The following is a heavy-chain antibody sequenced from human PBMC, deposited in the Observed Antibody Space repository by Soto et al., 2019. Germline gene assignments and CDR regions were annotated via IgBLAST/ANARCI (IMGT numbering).Heavy chain of an antibody. V-gene: IGHV4-4*02. Sequence: QVQLQESGPGLVKPSGTLSLTCAVSSGSISSSXXXSWVRQPPGKGLEWIGEIYHSGSXNYNPSLKSRVTISVDKSKNQFSLKLSSVTAADTAVYYCARGPYSSSWHSREFDYWGQGTLVTVSS. J-gene: IGHJ4*02. D-gene: IGHD6-13*01. CDR1: SGSISSSXX. CDR2: IYHSGSX. CDR3: ARGPYSSSWHSREFDY.